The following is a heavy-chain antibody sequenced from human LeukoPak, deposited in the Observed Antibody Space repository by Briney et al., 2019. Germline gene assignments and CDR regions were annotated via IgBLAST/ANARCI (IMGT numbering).Heavy chain of an antibody. CDR3: AKYRKVRPTEALDY. CDR2: ISGSGGGT. D-gene: IGHD1-14*01. V-gene: IGHV3-23*01. Sequence: PGGSLRLSCAASGCTFSSYAMSWVRQAPGKGLEWVSAISGSGGGTYYADSVKGRFTISRDNYKNTLYLQLNSLRAEETAVYYCAKYRKVRPTEALDYWGQGTLVSVSS. J-gene: IGHJ4*02. CDR1: GCTFSSYA.